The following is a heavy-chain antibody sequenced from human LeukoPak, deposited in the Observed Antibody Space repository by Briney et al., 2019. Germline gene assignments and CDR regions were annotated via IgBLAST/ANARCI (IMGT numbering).Heavy chain of an antibody. J-gene: IGHJ4*02. CDR2: IKQDGSEK. CDR3: ARKRPNYFDY. Sequence: GSLSLSCAASGFTFSSYWMSRVRQAPGKGLEWVANIKQDGSEKYYVDSVKGRFTISRDNAKNSLYLQMNSLRAEDTALYYCARKRPNYFDYWGQGTLVTVSS. CDR1: GFTFSSYW. V-gene: IGHV3-7*01.